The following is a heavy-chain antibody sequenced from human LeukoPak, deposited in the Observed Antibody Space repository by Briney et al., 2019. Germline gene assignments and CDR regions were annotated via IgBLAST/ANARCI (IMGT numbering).Heavy chain of an antibody. CDR2: IITKANDATT. Sequence: PGESLTLSCTTSGFTLADYPGSWVRQTPGKGLEWVAFIITKANDATTKYSASVKRRFSISTDDSTSIACLQMNSPKTEDMAVYYCASGWWRTKGYYYDYSMAVGGKGTTVIVSS. CDR3: ASGWWRTKGYYYDYSMAV. CDR1: GFTLADYP. D-gene: IGHD2-15*01. J-gene: IGHJ6*03. V-gene: IGHV3-49*04.